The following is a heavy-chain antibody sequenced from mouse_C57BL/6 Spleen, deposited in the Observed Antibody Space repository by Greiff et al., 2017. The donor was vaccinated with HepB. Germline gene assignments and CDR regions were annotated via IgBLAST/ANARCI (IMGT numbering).Heavy chain of an antibody. D-gene: IGHD2-4*01. Sequence: QVQLQQSGAELARPGASVKLSCKASGYTFTSYGISWVKQRTGQGLEWIGEIYPRSGNTYYNEKFKGKATLTADKSSSTAYMELLSLTSEDSAVYFCARMISTGDYYAMDYWGQGTSLTVSS. CDR2: IYPRSGNT. CDR3: ARMISTGDYYAMDY. CDR1: GYTFTSYG. J-gene: IGHJ4*01. V-gene: IGHV1-81*01.